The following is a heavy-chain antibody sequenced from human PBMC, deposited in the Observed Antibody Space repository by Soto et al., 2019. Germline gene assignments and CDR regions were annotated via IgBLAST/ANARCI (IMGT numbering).Heavy chain of an antibody. J-gene: IGHJ4*02. D-gene: IGHD2-15*01. Sequence: QVQLVESGGGVVQPGRSLRLSCAASGVTFSSYAMHWVRQAPGKGLEWVAVISYDGSNKYYADSVKGRFTISRDNSKNTLYLQMNSLRAEDTAVYYCWSQAPLVVVAALDYWGQGTLVTVSS. CDR1: GVTFSSYA. V-gene: IGHV3-30-3*01. CDR2: ISYDGSNK. CDR3: WSQAPLVVVAALDY.